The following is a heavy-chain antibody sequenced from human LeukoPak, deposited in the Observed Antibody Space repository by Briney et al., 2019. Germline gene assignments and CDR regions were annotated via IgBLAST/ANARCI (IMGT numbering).Heavy chain of an antibody. CDR3: ARHESSGYTEDY. CDR1: GFTFDDYG. D-gene: IGHD3-22*01. Sequence: PGGSLRLSCAASGFTFDDYGMHWVRQAPGKGLEWVSFISWNSGSIAYADSVEGRFTISRDNAKNSLYLQMNSLRAEDTAVYYCARHESSGYTEDYWGQGTLVTVSS. J-gene: IGHJ4*02. V-gene: IGHV3-9*01. CDR2: ISWNSGSI.